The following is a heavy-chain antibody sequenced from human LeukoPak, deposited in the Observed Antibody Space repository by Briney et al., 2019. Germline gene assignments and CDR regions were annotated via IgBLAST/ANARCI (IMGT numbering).Heavy chain of an antibody. CDR2: IYYSGTA. CDR3: ARGRSSSWVDY. D-gene: IGHD6-13*01. V-gene: IGHV4-39*07. CDR1: GGSISSSSHY. Sequence: PSETLSLTCTVSGGSISSSSHYWGWIRQPPGKGLEWIGSIYYSGTAFYNPSLKSRVTISIDTSKNQFSLKLSSVTAADTAVYYCARGRSSSWVDYWGQGTLVTVSS. J-gene: IGHJ4*02.